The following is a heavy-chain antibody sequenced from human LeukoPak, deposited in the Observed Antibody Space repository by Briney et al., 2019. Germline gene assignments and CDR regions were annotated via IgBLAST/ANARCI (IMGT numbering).Heavy chain of an antibody. CDR2: INPNSGGT. CDR1: GYTFTGYY. J-gene: IGHJ4*02. Sequence: PGGSLRLSCAASGYTFTGYYMHWVRQAPGQGLEWMGWINPNSGGTNYAQKFQGRVTMTRDTSISTAYMELSRLRSDDTAVYFCARDTTGCYDYWGQGTLVTVSS. D-gene: IGHD2-15*01. CDR3: ARDTTGCYDY. V-gene: IGHV1-2*02.